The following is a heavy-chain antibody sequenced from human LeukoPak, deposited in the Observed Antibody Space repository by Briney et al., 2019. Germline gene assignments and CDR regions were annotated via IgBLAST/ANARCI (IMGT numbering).Heavy chain of an antibody. CDR1: GYSFTNYA. Sequence: ASVKVSCKASGYSFTNYAMNWVRQAPGQGLEFMGWIHPRTGNPAYAQGFSGQFVFSLDTSVTTTYLQISDLKAEDTAVYFCARALDSLGGLSLPDFWGQGTLVTVSS. CDR3: ARALDSLGGLSLPDF. J-gene: IGHJ4*02. CDR2: IHPRTGNP. V-gene: IGHV7-4-1*02. D-gene: IGHD3-16*01.